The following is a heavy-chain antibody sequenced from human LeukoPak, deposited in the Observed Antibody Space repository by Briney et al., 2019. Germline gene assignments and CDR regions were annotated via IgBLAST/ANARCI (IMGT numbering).Heavy chain of an antibody. CDR2: ISYDGSNK. J-gene: IGHJ6*04. Sequence: PGRSLRLSCAASGFTFSSYGMHWVRQAPGKGLEWVAVISYDGSNKYYADSVKGRFTIPRDNSKNTLYLQMNSLRAEDTAVYYCAKSRESDYYYGMDVWGKGTTVTVSS. D-gene: IGHD3-10*01. CDR1: GFTFSSYG. CDR3: AKSRESDYYYGMDV. V-gene: IGHV3-30*18.